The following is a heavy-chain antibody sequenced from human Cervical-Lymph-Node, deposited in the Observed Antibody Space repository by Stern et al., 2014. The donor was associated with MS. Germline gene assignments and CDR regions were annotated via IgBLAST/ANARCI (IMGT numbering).Heavy chain of an antibody. CDR3: ATHRGRVTYYYGMDV. V-gene: IGHV1-24*01. CDR1: GYTLSEIS. CDR2: FDPEHGET. D-gene: IGHD2-21*02. Sequence: QVKLMKSGAEVKKPGASVKVSCKVSGYTLSEISLHLVRQAPGQGLEWKGRFDPEHGETRYAQKFQGRVTMAEDRSTDTAYMELSSLRSEDTAVYYCATHRGRVTYYYGMDVWGQGTTVTVSS. J-gene: IGHJ6*02.